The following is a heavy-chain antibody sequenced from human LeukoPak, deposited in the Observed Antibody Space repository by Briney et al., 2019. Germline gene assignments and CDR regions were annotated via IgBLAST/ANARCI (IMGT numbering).Heavy chain of an antibody. Sequence: SETLSLTCTVSGGSISSGSYYWSWIRQPAGKGLEWIGRIYTSGSTNYNPSLKSRVTISVDTSKNQFSLKLSSVTAADTAVYYCARGWELTYYFDYWGQGTLVTVSS. CDR1: GGSISSGSYY. CDR2: IYTSGST. V-gene: IGHV4-61*02. D-gene: IGHD1-26*01. J-gene: IGHJ4*02. CDR3: ARGWELTYYFDY.